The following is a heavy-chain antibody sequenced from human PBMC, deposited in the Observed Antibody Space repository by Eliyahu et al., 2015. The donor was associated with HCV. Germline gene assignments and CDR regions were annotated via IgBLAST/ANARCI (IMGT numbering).Heavy chain of an antibody. CDR3: YYDSSAYYPDY. J-gene: IGHJ4*02. V-gene: IGHV4-39*01. CDR2: MYYSGST. D-gene: IGHD3-22*01. Sequence: QLQLQESGPGLVKPSETLSLTCTXSGGSISSSSYYWGWIRXPPGKGLEWIGSMYYSGSTNYXPSVKSRVTISVDTSKNKFSLKLSSVTAADTAVYYCYYDSSAYYPDYWGQGTLVTVSS. CDR1: GGSISSSSYY.